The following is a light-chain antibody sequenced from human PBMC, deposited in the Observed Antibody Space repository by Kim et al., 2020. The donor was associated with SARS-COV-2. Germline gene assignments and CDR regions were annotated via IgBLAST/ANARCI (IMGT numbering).Light chain of an antibody. J-gene: IGKJ4*01. Sequence: DIVLTQSPDTLSLPPGERATLSCRASQSANNNYVASDQHKPGQAPRLLIYAASNRATRIPDRFSGSGSGTDFTLTITRLGPGGVAVYYCQQYGYSPLTFGGGTKVDIK. CDR1: QSANNNY. CDR2: AAS. V-gene: IGKV3-20*01. CDR3: QQYGYSPLT.